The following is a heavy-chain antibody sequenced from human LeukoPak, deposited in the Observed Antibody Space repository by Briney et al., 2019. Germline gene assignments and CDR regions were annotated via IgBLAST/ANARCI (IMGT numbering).Heavy chain of an antibody. CDR2: IWYDGSNK. CDR1: GFAFSSYG. V-gene: IGHV3-33*06. Sequence: GGSLRLSCAASGFAFSSYGMHWVRQAPGKGLEWVAVIWYDGSNKYYADSVKGRFTISRDNSKNTLYLQMNSLRAEDTAVYYCAKEPHGYGDYYYYYMDVWGKGTTVTVSS. J-gene: IGHJ6*03. CDR3: AKEPHGYGDYYYYYMDV. D-gene: IGHD4-17*01.